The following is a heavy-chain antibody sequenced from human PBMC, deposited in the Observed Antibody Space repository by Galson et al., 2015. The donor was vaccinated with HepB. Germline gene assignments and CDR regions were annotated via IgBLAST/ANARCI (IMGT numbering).Heavy chain of an antibody. CDR3: AHTAGWLPDY. Sequence: PALVTPTQTLTLPCTFSGFSLNDNAVGVAWIRQPPGKALEWLALIYWDDVRHYNPSLNNRLAITKDSSKNQVVLTLSDIDPVDTATYYCAHTAGWLPDYWGQGTLVTVST. V-gene: IGHV2-5*02. D-gene: IGHD5-24*01. J-gene: IGHJ4*02. CDR2: IYWDDVR. CDR1: GFSLNDNAVG.